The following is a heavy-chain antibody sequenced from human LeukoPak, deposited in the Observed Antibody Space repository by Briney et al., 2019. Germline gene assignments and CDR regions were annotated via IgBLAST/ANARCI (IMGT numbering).Heavy chain of an antibody. CDR2: ISGSGGST. D-gene: IGHD6-19*01. CDR1: GFTFSSYA. Sequence: GGSLRLSCEASGFTFSSYAMHWVRQAPGKGLEWVSAISGSGGSTYYADSVKGRFTISRDNSKNTLYLQMNSLRAEDTAVYYCAKAEYSSGGDYWGQGTLVTVSS. V-gene: IGHV3-23*01. CDR3: AKAEYSSGGDY. J-gene: IGHJ4*02.